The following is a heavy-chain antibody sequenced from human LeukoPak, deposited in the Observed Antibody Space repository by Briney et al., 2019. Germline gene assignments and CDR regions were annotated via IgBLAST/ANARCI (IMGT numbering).Heavy chain of an antibody. CDR1: GFTFSSYW. V-gene: IGHV3-74*01. CDR2: INSDGSST. CDR3: VRDYNSLRPLDY. D-gene: IGHD6-6*01. Sequence: GGSLRLSCAASGFTFSSYWMHWVRQAPGKGLVRVSRINSDGSSTIYADSVKGRFTISRDNAKNTLYLEMNSLRAEDTAVSYCVRDYNSLRPLDYWGQGNLVTVSS. J-gene: IGHJ4*02.